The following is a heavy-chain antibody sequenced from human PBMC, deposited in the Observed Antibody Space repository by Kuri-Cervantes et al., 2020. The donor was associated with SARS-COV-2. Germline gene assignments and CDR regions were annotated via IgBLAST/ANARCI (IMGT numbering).Heavy chain of an antibody. J-gene: IGHJ5*02. CDR1: GGSVSRGSYY. CDR2: IYTSGST. CDR3: ARGLRGWFDP. V-gene: IGHV4-61*02. D-gene: IGHD3-10*01. Sequence: LRLSCTVSGGSVSRGSYYWSWIRQPPGKGLEWIGRIYTSGSTNYNPSLKSRVTMSVDTSKNQFSLKLSSVTAADTAVYYCARGLRGWFDPWGQGTLVTVSS.